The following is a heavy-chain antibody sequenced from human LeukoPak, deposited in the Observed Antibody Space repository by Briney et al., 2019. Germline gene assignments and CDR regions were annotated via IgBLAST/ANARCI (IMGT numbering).Heavy chain of an antibody. V-gene: IGHV1-2*02. D-gene: IGHD3-10*01. CDR1: GYTFTGYY. CDR2: INPNSGGT. CDR3: AREGEDSEDTNWFDP. Sequence: ASVKVSCKASGYTFTGYYMHWVRQAPGQGLEWMGWINPNSGGTTYAQNFQGRVTMTRDTSINTACMELSRLRSDDTAVYYCAREGEDSEDTNWFDPWGQGTLVTVSS. J-gene: IGHJ5*02.